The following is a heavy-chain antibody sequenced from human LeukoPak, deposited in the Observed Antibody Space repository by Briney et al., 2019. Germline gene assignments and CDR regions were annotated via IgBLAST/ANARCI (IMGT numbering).Heavy chain of an antibody. J-gene: IGHJ6*02. Sequence: SETLSLTCTVSGGSISSYYWNWIRQPPGKGLEWIGYIYYTGSTNYNPSLKSRVTISVDTSKNQFSLKLSSVTAADTAVYYCARDLGVAAPYYYYYGMDVWGQGTTVTVSS. V-gene: IGHV4-59*01. CDR3: ARDLGVAAPYYYYYGMDV. CDR2: IYYTGST. CDR1: GGSISSYY. D-gene: IGHD6-6*01.